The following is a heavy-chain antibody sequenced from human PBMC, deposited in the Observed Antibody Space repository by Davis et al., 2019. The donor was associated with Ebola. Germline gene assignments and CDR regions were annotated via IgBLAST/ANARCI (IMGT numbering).Heavy chain of an antibody. D-gene: IGHD5/OR15-5a*01. CDR1: GGTFNSYA. CDR3: TTPPPDRVSFDD. CDR2: IIPVGPII. J-gene: IGHJ4*02. Sequence: SVKVSCKASGGTFNSYAISWVRQAPGQGLEWMGRIIPVGPIINYAQSFRDRLSISADEVTSTVYMELSCLRSDDTAIYYCTTPPPDRVSFDDWGQGTLVTVSS. V-gene: IGHV1-69*04.